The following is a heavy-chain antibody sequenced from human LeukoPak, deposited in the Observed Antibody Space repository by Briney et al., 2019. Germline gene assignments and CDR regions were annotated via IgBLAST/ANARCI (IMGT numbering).Heavy chain of an antibody. Sequence: PGGSLRLSCAASGFNFDNFWMSWVRQAPGKGLEWVANIREDGGKQNYVDSVKGQFTISRDNAKSSVYLQLNSLRADDTAIYYCAKDIPGGGDDYWGQGTLVTVSS. V-gene: IGHV3-7*01. CDR1: GFNFDNFW. J-gene: IGHJ4*02. D-gene: IGHD2-21*02. CDR3: AKDIPGGGDDY. CDR2: IREDGGKQ.